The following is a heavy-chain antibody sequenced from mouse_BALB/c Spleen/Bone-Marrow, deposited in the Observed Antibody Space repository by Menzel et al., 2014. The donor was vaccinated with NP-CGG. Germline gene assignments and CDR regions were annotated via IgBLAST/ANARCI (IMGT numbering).Heavy chain of an antibody. J-gene: IGHJ4*01. CDR2: IWSDGST. CDR1: GFSLXNYG. V-gene: IGHV2-6*02. Sequence: QVQLKQSGPGLVAPSQSLSITCTVSGFSLXNYGLHWVRQPPGKGLEWLVVIWSDGSTTYNSALKSRLSINKDNSKSQVFLKMNSLQTDDTAIYYCARTGTRYAMDYWGQGTSVTVSS. D-gene: IGHD4-1*01. CDR3: ARTGTRYAMDY.